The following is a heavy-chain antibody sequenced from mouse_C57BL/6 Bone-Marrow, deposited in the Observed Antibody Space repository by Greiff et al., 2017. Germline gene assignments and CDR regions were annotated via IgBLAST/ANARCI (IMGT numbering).Heavy chain of an antibody. D-gene: IGHD2-3*01. CDR2: IRSKSNNYAT. V-gene: IGHV10-1*01. J-gene: IGHJ3*01. Sequence: EVKLQESGGGLVQPKGSLKLSCAASGFSFNTYAMNWVRQAPGKGLEWVARIRSKSNNYATYYADSVKDRFTISRDDSESMLYLQMNNLKTEDTAMYYCVSPGDGYPFADWGQGTLVTVSA. CDR1: GFSFNTYA. CDR3: VSPGDGYPFAD.